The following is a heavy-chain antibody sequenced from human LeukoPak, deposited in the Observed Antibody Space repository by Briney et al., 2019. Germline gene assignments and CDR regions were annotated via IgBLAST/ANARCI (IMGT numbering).Heavy chain of an antibody. V-gene: IGHV4-38-2*02. CDR1: SYSISSGYY. J-gene: IGHJ5*01. CDR3: ARRPHCSTTTSYTRWFDS. CDR2: MHHSGST. Sequence: SETLSLTCTVSSYSISSGYYWGWIRQSPGKGLEWIGTMHHSGSTYYNPSLKSRVTISVDTSKNQFSLKLNSVTAADTAVYYCARRPHCSTTTSYTRWFDSWGQGTTVTVS. D-gene: IGHD2-2*02.